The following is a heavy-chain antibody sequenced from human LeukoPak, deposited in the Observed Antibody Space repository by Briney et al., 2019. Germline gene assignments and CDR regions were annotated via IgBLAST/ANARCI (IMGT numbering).Heavy chain of an antibody. J-gene: IGHJ5*02. CDR2: IFHSGST. D-gene: IGHD6-13*01. CDR3: ARERRVGIAAAGIKTYNWFDP. V-gene: IGHV4-31*03. CDR1: GASMSSGGFY. Sequence: SQTLSLTCTVSGASMSSGGFYWSWIRQRPGKALEWIGYIFHSGSTYYNPSLKSRVTISVDTSKNQFSLKLSSVTAADTAVYYCARERRVGIAAAGIKTYNWFDPWGQGTLVTVSS.